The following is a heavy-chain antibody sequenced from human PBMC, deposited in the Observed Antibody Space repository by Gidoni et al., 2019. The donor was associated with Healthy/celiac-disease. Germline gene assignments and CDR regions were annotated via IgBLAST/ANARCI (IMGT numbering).Heavy chain of an antibody. CDR1: GFPFGSYS. Sequence: EVQLVESGGGLVKPGGSLRLSGAASGFPFGSYSMNWVRQAPGKGLAWVSSISSSGSTIYYADSVKGRFTISRDNAKNSLYLQMNSLRAEDTAVYYCARLVEMATPRVEGGYYFDYWGQGTLVTVSS. CDR3: ARLVEMATPRVEGGYYFDY. V-gene: IGHV3-21*01. CDR2: ISSSGSTI. D-gene: IGHD2-15*01. J-gene: IGHJ4*02.